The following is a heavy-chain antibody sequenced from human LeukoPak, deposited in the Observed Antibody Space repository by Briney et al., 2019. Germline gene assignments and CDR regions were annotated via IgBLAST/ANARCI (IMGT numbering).Heavy chain of an antibody. CDR1: GFTFSSYW. Sequence: PGGSLLLSCAASGFTFSSYWMSWVRQAPGKGLEWVANIKKDGSATFYVDSVKGRFTISRDNAKNSMYLQMSSLRADDTAVYYCARVGEYGGSSGWFDYWGQGTLVTVSS. J-gene: IGHJ4*02. CDR3: ARVGEYGGSSGWFDY. V-gene: IGHV3-7*01. CDR2: IKKDGSAT. D-gene: IGHD6-19*01.